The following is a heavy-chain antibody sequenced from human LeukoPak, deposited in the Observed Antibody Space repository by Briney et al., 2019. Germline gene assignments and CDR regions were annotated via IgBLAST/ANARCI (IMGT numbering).Heavy chain of an antibody. J-gene: IGHJ4*02. CDR3: XXERSVTWYFDY. Sequence: GGSLRLSCAASGFTFSSYWMSWVRQAPGKGLEWVANIKQDGSEKYYVDSVKGRFTISRDNAKNSLYLQMNSMRAEDTAVYYXXXERSVTWYFDYWGQGTLVTVSS. CDR2: IKQDGSEK. D-gene: IGHD3-3*01. V-gene: IGHV3-7*01. CDR1: GFTFSSYW.